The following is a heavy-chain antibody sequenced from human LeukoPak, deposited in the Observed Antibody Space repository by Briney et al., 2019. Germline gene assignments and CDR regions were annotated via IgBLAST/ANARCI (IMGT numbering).Heavy chain of an antibody. D-gene: IGHD3-3*01. J-gene: IGHJ4*02. Sequence: SETLSLTCTVSGGSISSYYWSWIRQPPGQGLERIGYIYYSGSTYYNPSLMSRVAMSVDTSKNQFSLNLRSVTAADTAVYYCARGGVTIFGVVINEEYYFDYWGQGTLVTVSS. CDR3: ARGGVTIFGVVINEEYYFDY. CDR2: IYYSGST. V-gene: IGHV4-59*12. CDR1: GGSISSYY.